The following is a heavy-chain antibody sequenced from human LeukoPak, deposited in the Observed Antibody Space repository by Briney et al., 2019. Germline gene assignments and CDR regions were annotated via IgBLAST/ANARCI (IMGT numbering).Heavy chain of an antibody. CDR2: ISSNGGST. Sequence: PGGSLRLSCAASGFTFSSYAMHWVRHAPGKGLEYVSAISSNGGSTYYANSVKGRFTISRDNSKNTLYLQMGSLRAEDMAVYYCASTPELLWFGESPAWGQGTLVTVSP. D-gene: IGHD3-10*01. CDR3: ASTPELLWFGESPA. J-gene: IGHJ5*02. CDR1: GFTFSSYA. V-gene: IGHV3-64*01.